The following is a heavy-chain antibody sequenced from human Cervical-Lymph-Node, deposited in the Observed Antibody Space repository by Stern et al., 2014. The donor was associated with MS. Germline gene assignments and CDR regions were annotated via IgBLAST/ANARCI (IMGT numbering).Heavy chain of an antibody. CDR3: AREFNYETSGYYFYY. CDR2: VIPIFATA. V-gene: IGHV1-69*01. Sequence: VQLVQSGAEVKKPGSSVKVSCKASGGNFSNYGISWVRQAPGQGLEWMGGVIPIFATANYAQKFQGRFTITADESTSTAYMEMSSLRTEDTAVYYCAREFNYETSGYYFYYWGQGTLVTVSS. CDR1: GGNFSNYG. J-gene: IGHJ4*02. D-gene: IGHD3-22*01.